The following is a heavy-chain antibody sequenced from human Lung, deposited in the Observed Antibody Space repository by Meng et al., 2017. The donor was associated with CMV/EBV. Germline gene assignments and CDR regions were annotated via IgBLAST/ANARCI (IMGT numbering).Heavy chain of an antibody. CDR1: GFTFSSYP. D-gene: IGHD3-3*01. J-gene: IGHJ4*02. Sequence: ESLKISXEAFGFTFSSYPMNWVRRAPGKGLEWVSTISPSGGTTYYADSVKGRFTVSRDNSKNTLYLEMTSLRAEDTAIYYCAKALSRFLKLLIQGRGWGQGTLVT. CDR3: AKALSRFLKLLIQGRG. V-gene: IGHV3-23*01. CDR2: ISPSGGTT.